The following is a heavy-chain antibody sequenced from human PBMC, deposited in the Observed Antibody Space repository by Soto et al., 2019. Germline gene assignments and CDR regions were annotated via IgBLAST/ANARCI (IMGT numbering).Heavy chain of an antibody. J-gene: IGHJ4*02. Sequence: SETLSLTCTVSGGSISSSSYYWGWIRQPPGKGLEWIGSIYYSGSTYYNPSLKSRVTISVDTSKNQFSLKLSSVTAADTAVYYCARHEYSSSWRIDYWGQGTLVTVSS. CDR3: ARHEYSSSWRIDY. D-gene: IGHD6-13*01. CDR1: GGSISSSSYY. V-gene: IGHV4-39*01. CDR2: IYYSGST.